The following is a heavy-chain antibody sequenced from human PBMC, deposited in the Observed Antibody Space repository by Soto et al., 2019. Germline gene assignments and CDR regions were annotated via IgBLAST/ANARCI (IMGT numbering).Heavy chain of an antibody. CDR2: ISSSSSYI. J-gene: IGHJ6*02. D-gene: IGHD6-13*01. Sequence: GGSLRLSCAASGFTFSSYSMNWVRQAPGKGLEWVSSISSSSSYIYCADSVEGRFTISRDNAKNSLYLQMNSLRAEDTAVYYCARGSHSSSWWSDGMDVWGQGTTVTVSS. CDR1: GFTFSSYS. V-gene: IGHV3-21*01. CDR3: ARGSHSSSWWSDGMDV.